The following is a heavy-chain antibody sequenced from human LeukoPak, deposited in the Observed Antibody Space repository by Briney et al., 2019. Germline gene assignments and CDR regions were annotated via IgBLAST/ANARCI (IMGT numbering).Heavy chain of an antibody. V-gene: IGHV1-69*05. J-gene: IGHJ4*02. Sequence: VASVKVSCKASGGTFSSYAISWVRQAPGQGLEWMGGIIPIFGTANYAQKFQGRVTMTRNTSITTAYMELSSLRSEDTAVYYCARRGENYDILTGYYWEYYFDYWGQGTLVTVSS. CDR1: GGTFSSYA. CDR3: ARRGENYDILTGYYWEYYFDY. CDR2: IIPIFGTA. D-gene: IGHD3-9*01.